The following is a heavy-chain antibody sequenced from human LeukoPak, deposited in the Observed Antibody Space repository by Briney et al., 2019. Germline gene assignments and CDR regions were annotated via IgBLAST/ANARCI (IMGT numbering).Heavy chain of an antibody. Sequence: GGSLRLSCAASGFTFSSYGVSWVRQAPGKGLEWVSYISSDTSTTYYADSVKGRFTISRDNSKNTLYLQMNSLRAEDTAVYYCAKAPTLATIFYYYYYMDVWGKGTTVTVSS. CDR2: ISSDTSTT. CDR1: GFTFSSYG. J-gene: IGHJ6*03. D-gene: IGHD5-12*01. CDR3: AKAPTLATIFYYYYYMDV. V-gene: IGHV3-23*01.